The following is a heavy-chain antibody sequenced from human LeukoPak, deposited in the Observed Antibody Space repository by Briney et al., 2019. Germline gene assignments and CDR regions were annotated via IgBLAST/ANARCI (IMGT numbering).Heavy chain of an antibody. Sequence: SETLSLTCTVSGGSISSGGYYWSWIRQHPGKGLEWIGYIYYSGSTYYNPSLKCRVTISVDTSKNQFSLKLSSVTAADTAVYYCAREWGYGGNFGPAAFDIWGQGTMVTVSS. D-gene: IGHD4-23*01. V-gene: IGHV4-31*03. CDR2: IYYSGST. J-gene: IGHJ3*02. CDR1: GGSISSGGYY. CDR3: AREWGYGGNFGPAAFDI.